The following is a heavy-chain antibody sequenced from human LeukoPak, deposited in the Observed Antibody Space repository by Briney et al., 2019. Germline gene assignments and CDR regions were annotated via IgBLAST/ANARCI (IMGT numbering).Heavy chain of an antibody. CDR1: GDSLSSDS. V-gene: IGHV4-59*01. J-gene: IGHJ4*02. CDR2: KYYSGDT. CDR3: ARIIAGRLDF. Sequence: SETLSLTCTVSGDSLSSDSWSWIRQAPGKVLEWIGDKYYSGDTNYAPSLKSRVTISVDTSKNQFSLKLSSVTAADTAVYYCARIIAGRLDFWGQGTLVTVSS. D-gene: IGHD6-6*01.